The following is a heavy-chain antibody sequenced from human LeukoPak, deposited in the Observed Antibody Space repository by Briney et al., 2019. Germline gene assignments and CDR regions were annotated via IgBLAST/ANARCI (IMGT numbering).Heavy chain of an antibody. D-gene: IGHD4-17*01. Sequence: GGSLRLSCAASGFNFNNAWMNWVRQAPGKGLEWVGRIKSKSDGGTTDNAAPVKGRFTISKDDSKNTLYLQMNSLKTEDTGIYYCTTGTLTSDYWGQGTLVTVSS. CDR3: TTGTLTSDY. J-gene: IGHJ4*02. V-gene: IGHV3-15*01. CDR1: GFNFNNAW. CDR2: IKSKSDGGTT.